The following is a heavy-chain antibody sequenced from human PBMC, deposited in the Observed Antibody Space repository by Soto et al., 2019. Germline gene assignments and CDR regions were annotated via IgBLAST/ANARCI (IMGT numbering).Heavy chain of an antibody. J-gene: IGHJ4*02. CDR3: GRGRSGQIVVFH. CDR2: IGPESGAT. V-gene: IGHV1-2*02. Sequence: ASVQVSCKASGYTFTGHYIHWVRQAPEQGPEWMGEIGPESGATRYAQRFQGRVTMTRDMSITTVYMELNNLRPDDTAVYYCGRGRSGQIVVFHWGQGTPVTVSS. D-gene: IGHD5-12*01. CDR1: GYTFTGHY.